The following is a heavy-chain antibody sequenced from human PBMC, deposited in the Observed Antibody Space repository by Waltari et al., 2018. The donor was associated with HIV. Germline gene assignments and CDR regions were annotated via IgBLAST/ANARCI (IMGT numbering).Heavy chain of an antibody. V-gene: IGHV1-2*06. Sequence: QVQLVHSGAEVKNPGTSVKVSCKAAGYTFTDYYIHWVRQDPGQGLEWMGQINPYSCDINCAHKFQRSVTMTKDPSISSAFKEQSRLTSDDTTVYYCERALYDYDGALYRFDRWGQGALVTVSS. CDR3: ERALYDYDGALYRFDR. J-gene: IGHJ5*02. CDR1: GYTFTDYY. CDR2: INPYSCDI. D-gene: IGHD3-22*01.